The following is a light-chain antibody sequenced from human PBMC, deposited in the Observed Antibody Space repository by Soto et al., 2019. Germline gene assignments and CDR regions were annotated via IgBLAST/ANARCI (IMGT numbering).Light chain of an antibody. V-gene: IGKV1-27*01. Sequence: DIQMTQSPSSLCASVGDRVIITCRATQDISNYLAWYQQKPGKVPKLLIYAASTLQSGVPSRFSGSGSGTDFTLTISSLQPEDVATFYCQEYKSAPLTFGGGTKVDIK. CDR1: QDISNY. CDR2: AAS. J-gene: IGKJ4*01. CDR3: QEYKSAPLT.